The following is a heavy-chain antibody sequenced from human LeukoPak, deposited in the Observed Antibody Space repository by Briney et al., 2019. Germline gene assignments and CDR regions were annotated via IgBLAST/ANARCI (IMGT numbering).Heavy chain of an antibody. CDR1: GFTFSSYG. Sequence: PGGSLRLSCAASGFTFSSYGMHWVRQAPGKGLEWVAFIRYDGSNKYYADSVKGRFTISRDNSKNTLYLQMNSLRAEDTAVYYCAKDNAVAGFTESTIDYWGQGTLVTVSS. D-gene: IGHD6-19*01. V-gene: IGHV3-30*02. CDR3: AKDNAVAGFTESTIDY. J-gene: IGHJ4*02. CDR2: IRYDGSNK.